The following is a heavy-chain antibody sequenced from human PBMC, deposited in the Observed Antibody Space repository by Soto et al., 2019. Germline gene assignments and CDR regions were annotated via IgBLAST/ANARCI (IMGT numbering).Heavy chain of an antibody. CDR2: ISGSGGST. CDR3: AKDHDYGDYEAYDY. D-gene: IGHD4-17*01. Sequence: GGSLRLSCAASGFTFSSYAMSWVRQAPGKGLEWVSAISGSGGSTYYADSVKGRFTISRDNSKNTLYLQMNSLRAEDTAVYYCAKDHDYGDYEAYDYWGQGTLVTVSS. CDR1: GFTFSSYA. V-gene: IGHV3-23*01. J-gene: IGHJ4*02.